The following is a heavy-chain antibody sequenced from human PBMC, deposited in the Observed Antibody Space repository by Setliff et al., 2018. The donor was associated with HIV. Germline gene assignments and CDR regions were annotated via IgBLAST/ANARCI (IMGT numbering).Heavy chain of an antibody. D-gene: IGHD6-13*01. Sequence: SETLSLTCAVSGDSVSGYCWSWIRQSAGRGLEWIGRVHSSATSNYNPSLKGRVAMSVDTAKNQFSLKLTSVSAADTAVYFCARDRIEVIAETPHDVFDIWGRGTMVTVSS. V-gene: IGHV4-4*07. CDR3: ARDRIEVIAETPHDVFDI. CDR2: VHSSATS. J-gene: IGHJ3*02. CDR1: GDSVSGYC.